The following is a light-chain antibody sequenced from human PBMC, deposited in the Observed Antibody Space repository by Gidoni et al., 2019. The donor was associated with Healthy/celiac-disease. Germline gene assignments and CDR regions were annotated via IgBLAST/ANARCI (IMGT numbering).Light chain of an antibody. CDR3: QQSYSLLT. J-gene: IGKJ4*01. CDR2: AAS. CDR1: QSISSY. V-gene: IGKV1-39*01. Sequence: DIQMTQSPSSLSASVGDRVTITCRASQSISSYLNWYQQKPGKAPKLLIYAASSLQSGVPSRFSGSGSGTDFTLTISSLQPEDSATYYCQQSYSLLTFGGGTKVEIK.